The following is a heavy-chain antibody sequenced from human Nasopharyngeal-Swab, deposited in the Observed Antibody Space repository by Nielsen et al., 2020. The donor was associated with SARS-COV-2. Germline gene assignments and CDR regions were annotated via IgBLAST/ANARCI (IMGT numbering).Heavy chain of an antibody. CDR2: IIPIFGTA. D-gene: IGHD2-2*01. CDR1: GGTFSSYA. CDR3: ASNARGYQLLREAGPYYYYYYMDV. Sequence: SVKVSCKASGGTFSSYAISWVRQAPGQGLEWMGGIIPIFGTAIYAQKFQGRVTITADESTSTAYMELSSLRSEDTAVYYCASNARGYQLLREAGPYYYYYYMDVWGKGTTVTVSS. J-gene: IGHJ6*03. V-gene: IGHV1-69*13.